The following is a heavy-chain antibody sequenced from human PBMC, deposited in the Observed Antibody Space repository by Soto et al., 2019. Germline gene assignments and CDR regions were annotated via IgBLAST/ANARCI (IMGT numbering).Heavy chain of an antibody. Sequence: GRSIRLPWAASRFSVNSEYMNLVRQTRGNGPEWVASMYNGEATDYADSVRGRFTMSSDKCKNTLYCQLSSLRIEDTAVYYCTRDGGGLGGLSLFEYWGQGGLFAVSS. D-gene: IGHD3-16*01. J-gene: IGHJ4*02. CDR3: TRDGGGLGGLSLFEY. CDR1: RFSVNSEY. CDR2: MYNGEAT. V-gene: IGHV3-53*01.